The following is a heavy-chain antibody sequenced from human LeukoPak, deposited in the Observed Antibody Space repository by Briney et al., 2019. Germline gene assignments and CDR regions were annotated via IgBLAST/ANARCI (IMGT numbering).Heavy chain of an antibody. CDR1: GYTFTGYY. CDR2: INPNSGGT. Sequence: ASVKVSCKASGYTFTGYYMHWVRQAPGQGLEWMGWINPNSGGTNYAQKFQGRVTMTRDTSISTAYMELSRLRSDDTAVYYCARGVLTYYYDSSGYFAGDYWGQRTLVTVSS. V-gene: IGHV1-2*02. J-gene: IGHJ4*02. CDR3: ARGVLTYYYDSSGYFAGDY. D-gene: IGHD3-22*01.